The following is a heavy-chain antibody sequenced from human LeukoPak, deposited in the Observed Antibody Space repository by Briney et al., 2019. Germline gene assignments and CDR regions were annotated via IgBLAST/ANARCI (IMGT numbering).Heavy chain of an antibody. J-gene: IGHJ4*02. D-gene: IGHD3-22*01. Sequence: ASVKVSCKASGYTFTSYGISWVRQAPGQGLEWMGWISAYTGNTKYTQKLQGRVTMTTDTSTSTAYMELRSLRSDDTAVYYCVRVLLDYYDSSPASPLSFDYWGQGTLVTVSS. CDR2: ISAYTGNT. CDR3: VRVLLDYYDSSPASPLSFDY. CDR1: GYTFTSYG. V-gene: IGHV1-18*01.